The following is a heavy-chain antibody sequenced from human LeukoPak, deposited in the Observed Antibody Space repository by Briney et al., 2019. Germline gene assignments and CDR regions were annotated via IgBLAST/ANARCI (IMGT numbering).Heavy chain of an antibody. CDR1: GGSISSSSYY. CDR2: IYYSGST. D-gene: IGHD2-2*01. Sequence: SETLSLTCTVSGGSISSSSYYWGWIRQPPGKGLEWIGSIYYSGSTYYNPSLKSRVTISVDTSKNQFSLKLSSVTAADTAVYYCARKSKEVVPAAMRYYYMDVWGKGTTVTVSS. J-gene: IGHJ6*03. V-gene: IGHV4-39*01. CDR3: ARKSKEVVPAAMRYYYMDV.